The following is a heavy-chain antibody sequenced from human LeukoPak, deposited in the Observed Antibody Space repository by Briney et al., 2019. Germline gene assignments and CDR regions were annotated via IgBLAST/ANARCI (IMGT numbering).Heavy chain of an antibody. CDR2: IYYSGST. Sequence: PSETLSLTCTVSGGSISSYYWSWIRQPPGKGLEWIGYIYYSGSTNYNPSLKSRVTISVDTSKNQFSLKLSSVTAADTAVYYCAKDRWGYRDCSSTSCPPGWFDPWGQGTLVTVSS. D-gene: IGHD2-2*01. V-gene: IGHV4-59*01. J-gene: IGHJ5*02. CDR3: AKDRWGYRDCSSTSCPPGWFDP. CDR1: GGSISSYY.